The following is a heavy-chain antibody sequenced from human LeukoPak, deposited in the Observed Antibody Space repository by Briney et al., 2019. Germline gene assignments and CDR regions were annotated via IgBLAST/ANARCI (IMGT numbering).Heavy chain of an antibody. J-gene: IGHJ5*02. D-gene: IGHD2-2*03. CDR3: ARLLRVGYCSTTTCNWFDH. CDR2: IYYSGST. V-gene: IGHV4-39*07. Sequence: SETLSLTCTVSGGSISSGSYYWGWIRQPPGKGLEWIGSIYYSGSTYYSPSLKSRVTISVDTSKNQSSLKLSSVTAADTAVYYCARLLRVGYCSTTTCNWFDHWGQGTMVTVSS. CDR1: GGSISSGSYY.